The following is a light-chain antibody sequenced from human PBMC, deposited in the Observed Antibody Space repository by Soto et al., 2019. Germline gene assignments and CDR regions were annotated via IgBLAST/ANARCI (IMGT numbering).Light chain of an antibody. Sequence: ELTQPPSVSVSPGQTARITCSGDALPKQYAYWYQQKPGQAPVLVIYKDSERPSGIPERFSGSSSGTTVTLTISGVQAEDEADYYCQSADSSGTYYVFGTGTKATVL. CDR2: KDS. CDR1: ALPKQY. J-gene: IGLJ1*01. V-gene: IGLV3-25*02. CDR3: QSADSSGTYYV.